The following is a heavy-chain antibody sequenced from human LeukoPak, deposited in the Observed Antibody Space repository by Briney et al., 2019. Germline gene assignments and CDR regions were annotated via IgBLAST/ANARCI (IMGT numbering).Heavy chain of an antibody. D-gene: IGHD6-6*01. V-gene: IGHV4-59*01. CDR2: IYYSGST. CDR3: ARSEVDLIAARPGGIDP. J-gene: IGHJ5*02. Sequence: PSETLSLTCTVSGGSISSYYWSWIRQPPGKGLEWIGHIYYSGSTNYNPSLKSRVTISVDTSKNQFSLKLSSVTAADTAVYYCARSEVDLIAARPGGIDPWGQGTLVTVSS. CDR1: GGSISSYY.